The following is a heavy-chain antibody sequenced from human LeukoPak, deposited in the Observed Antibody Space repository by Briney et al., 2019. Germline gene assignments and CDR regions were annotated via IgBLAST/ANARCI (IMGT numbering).Heavy chain of an antibody. J-gene: IGHJ6*02. CDR3: AREGYGYYYGMDV. CDR2: IIPIFGTA. D-gene: IGHD5-18*01. Sequence: SVKVSCKASGGTFSSYAISWVRQAPGQGLEWMGGIIPIFGTANYAQKFQGRVTIIADESTSTAYMELSSLRSEDTAVYYCAREGYGYYYGMDVWGQGTTVTVSS. CDR1: GGTFSSYA. V-gene: IGHV1-69*13.